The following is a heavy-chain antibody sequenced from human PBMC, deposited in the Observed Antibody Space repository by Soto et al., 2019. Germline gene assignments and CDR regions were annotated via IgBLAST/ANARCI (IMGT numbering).Heavy chain of an antibody. V-gene: IGHV3-7*01. D-gene: IGHD3-10*01. CDR1: GFTFSSYW. J-gene: IGHJ4*02. CDR2: IKQDGSEK. CDR3: ARDHPEYGSGSYFDY. Sequence: GGSLRLSCAASGFTFSSYWMSWVRQAPGKGLEWVANIKQDGSEKYYVDSVKGRFTISRDNAKNSLYLQMNSLRAEDTAVYYCARDHPEYGSGSYFDYWGQGTLVTVSS.